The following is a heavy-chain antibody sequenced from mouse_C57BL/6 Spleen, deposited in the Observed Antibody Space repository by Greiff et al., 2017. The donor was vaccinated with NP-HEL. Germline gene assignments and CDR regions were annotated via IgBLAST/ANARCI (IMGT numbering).Heavy chain of an antibody. Sequence: QVQLQQPGAELVRPGSSVKLSCKASGYTFTSYWMHWVKQRPIQGLEWIGNIDPSDSETHYNQKFKDKATLTVDKSSSTAYMQLSSLTSEDSAVYYCARSQIYDGYHPFDYWGQGTTLTVSS. J-gene: IGHJ2*01. CDR3: ARSQIYDGYHPFDY. CDR1: GYTFTSYW. V-gene: IGHV1-52*01. CDR2: IDPSDSET. D-gene: IGHD2-3*01.